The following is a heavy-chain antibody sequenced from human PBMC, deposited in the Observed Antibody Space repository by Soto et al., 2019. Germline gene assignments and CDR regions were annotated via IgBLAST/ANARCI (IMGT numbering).Heavy chain of an antibody. J-gene: IGHJ6*03. D-gene: IGHD2-21*01. Sequence: SETLSPTCVVPGGSFSDVFWSWIRQPPGMALEWIGEINHLGSINYNPSLKSRVTMSVDTTKNQFSLTLNSVTAADTATYYCARGGISHWAYFYYMDVWDRGTTVTVSS. CDR1: GGSFSDVF. CDR2: INHLGSI. V-gene: IGHV4-34*01. CDR3: ARGGISHWAYFYYMDV.